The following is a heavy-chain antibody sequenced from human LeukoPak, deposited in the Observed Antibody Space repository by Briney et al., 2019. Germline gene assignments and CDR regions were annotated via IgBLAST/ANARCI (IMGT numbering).Heavy chain of an antibody. CDR1: GGSFSGYY. D-gene: IGHD2-2*01. V-gene: IGHV4-34*01. CDR3: ARGQWDRFVVVPAAKGARLDY. CDR2: INHSGST. Sequence: SETLSLTCAVYGGSFSGYYWSWIRQPPGKGLEWVGEINHSGSTNYNPSLKSRVTISVDTSKNQFSLKLSSVTAADTAVYYCARGQWDRFVVVPAAKGARLDYWGQGTLVTVSS. J-gene: IGHJ4*02.